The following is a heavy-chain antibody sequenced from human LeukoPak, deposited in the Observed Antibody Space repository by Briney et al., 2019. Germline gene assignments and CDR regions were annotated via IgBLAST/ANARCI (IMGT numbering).Heavy chain of an antibody. D-gene: IGHD2-15*01. V-gene: IGHV1-46*01. Sequence: VASVKVSCKASGYTFTSYYMHWVRQAPGQGLEWMGIINPSGGSTSYAQKFQGRVTMTRDTSTSTVYMELSSLRSEDTAVYYCAKSRSAVAATRESLDYWGQGTLVTVSS. CDR2: INPSGGST. CDR3: AKSRSAVAATRESLDY. CDR1: GYTFTSYY. J-gene: IGHJ4*02.